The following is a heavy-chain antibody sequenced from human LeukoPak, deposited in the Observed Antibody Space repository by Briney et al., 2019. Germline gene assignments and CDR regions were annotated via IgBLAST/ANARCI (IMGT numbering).Heavy chain of an antibody. Sequence: ASVKVSCKASGYTFTRYGISWVRQAPGQGLEWMGWISAYNGNTNYAQKLQGRVTMTTDTSTSTAYMELRSLRSDDTAVYYCARSALQLWAKNWFEPWGQGTLVTVSS. CDR1: GYTFTRYG. V-gene: IGHV1-18*01. CDR3: ARSALQLWAKNWFEP. J-gene: IGHJ5*02. D-gene: IGHD5-18*01. CDR2: ISAYNGNT.